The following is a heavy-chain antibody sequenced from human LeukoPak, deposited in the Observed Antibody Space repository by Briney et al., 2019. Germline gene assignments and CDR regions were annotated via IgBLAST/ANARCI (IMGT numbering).Heavy chain of an antibody. CDR2: ITDSGGST. J-gene: IGHJ4*02. D-gene: IGHD6-19*01. CDR1: GFTFSSYA. Sequence: GGSLRLSCAASGFTFSSYAMSWVRQAPGKGLEWVSTITDSGGSTYYADSVKGRFTISRDNSKNTLYLQMNSLRAEDTAVYYCANLITVAGGYWGQGNPGHRLL. V-gene: IGHV3-23*01. CDR3: ANLITVAGGY.